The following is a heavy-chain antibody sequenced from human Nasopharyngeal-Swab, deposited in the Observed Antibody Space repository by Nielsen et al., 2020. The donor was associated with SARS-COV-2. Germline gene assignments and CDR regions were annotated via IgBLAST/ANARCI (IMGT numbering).Heavy chain of an antibody. V-gene: IGHV3-9*01. Sequence: GGSLRLSCAASGFIFDDYAMHWVRQAPGKGLEWVSGISWNSGSIGYADSVKGRFTISRDNAKNSLYLQMNSLRAEDTALYYCAKDGSVVAATGNYGMDVWGQGTTVTVSS. D-gene: IGHD2-15*01. CDR3: AKDGSVVAATGNYGMDV. CDR2: ISWNSGSI. CDR1: GFIFDDYA. J-gene: IGHJ6*02.